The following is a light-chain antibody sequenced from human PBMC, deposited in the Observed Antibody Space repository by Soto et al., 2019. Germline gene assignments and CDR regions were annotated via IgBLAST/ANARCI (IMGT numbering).Light chain of an antibody. CDR1: QSIALS. V-gene: IGKV1-39*01. Sequence: DIQMTQSPSSLSASVGDTVTMTCRASQSIALSVNWYQQKPGKAHKXLIYVAFTLESGVPSRFSGSGSGTELTLTIRSLQPEDVETYYGQQSFRSPITFGQGTRLDIK. J-gene: IGKJ5*01. CDR3: QQSFRSPIT. CDR2: VAF.